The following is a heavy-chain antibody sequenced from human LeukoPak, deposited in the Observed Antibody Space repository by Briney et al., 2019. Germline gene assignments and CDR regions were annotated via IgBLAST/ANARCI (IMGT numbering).Heavy chain of an antibody. V-gene: IGHV3-23*01. J-gene: IGHJ4*02. CDR2: ISGSGGST. D-gene: IGHD6-13*01. CDR3: ASVGAAATKD. CDR1: GFTFSSYA. Sequence: GGSLRLSCAASGFTFSSYAMNWVRQAPGKGLEWVSAISGSGGSTYYADSVKGRFTISRDNAKNSLYLQMNSLRAEDTAVHYCASVGAAATKDWGQGTLVTVSS.